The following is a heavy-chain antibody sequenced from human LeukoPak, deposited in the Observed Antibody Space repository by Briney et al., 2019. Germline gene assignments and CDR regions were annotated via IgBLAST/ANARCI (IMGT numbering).Heavy chain of an antibody. CDR2: IKEDGSEK. CDR1: GFTFSNHW. D-gene: IGHD3-10*01. V-gene: IGHV3-7*01. Sequence: GGSLRLSCAASGFTFSNHWMSWVRQAPGKGLEWVANIKEDGSEKYYVDSVKGRFTISRDNAKNSLYLQMNSLTAEDTAVYYCARTIRGYWGQGTLVTVSS. J-gene: IGHJ4*02. CDR3: ARTIRGY.